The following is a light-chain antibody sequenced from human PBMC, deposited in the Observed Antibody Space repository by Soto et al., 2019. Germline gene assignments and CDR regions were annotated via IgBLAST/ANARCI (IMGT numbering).Light chain of an antibody. V-gene: IGKV3-11*01. CDR3: QQRSNRPIT. CDR2: DAS. CDR1: QSVGSL. Sequence: EIVLTQSPATLSLSPGEGATLSCRASQSVGSLLAWYQQKPGQAPRLVIYDASNRATGIPARFSGSGSGTDFTLPISSLEPEDFAVYYCQQRSNRPITFGQGTRLEIK. J-gene: IGKJ5*01.